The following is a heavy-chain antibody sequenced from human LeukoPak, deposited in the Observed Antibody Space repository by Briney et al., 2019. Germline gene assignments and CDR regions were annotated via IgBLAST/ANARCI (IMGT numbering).Heavy chain of an antibody. D-gene: IGHD3-10*01. CDR3: ARPLLYYYGSETYFWFDP. CDR2: IRYDGSNK. V-gene: IGHV3-30*02. CDR1: GFTFSSYG. Sequence: PGGSLRLSCAASGFTFSSYGMHWVCQAPGKGLEWVAFIRYDGSNKYYADSVKGRFTISRDNSKNSLSLQMNSLRAEDTAVYYCARPLLYYYGSETYFWFDPWGQGTLVTVSS. J-gene: IGHJ5*02.